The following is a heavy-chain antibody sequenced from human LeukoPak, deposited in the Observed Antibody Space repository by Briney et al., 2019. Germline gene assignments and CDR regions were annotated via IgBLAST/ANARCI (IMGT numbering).Heavy chain of an antibody. CDR1: GGSISSGSYY. V-gene: IGHV4-61*02. Sequence: TLSLTCTVSGGSISSGSYYWSWIRQPAGKGLEWIGRIYTSGSTNYNPSLKSRVTMSVDTSKNQFSLKLSSVTAADTAVYYCARDKWELLPTEVYYYMDVWGKGTTVTISS. D-gene: IGHD1-26*01. CDR3: ARDKWELLPTEVYYYMDV. CDR2: IYTSGST. J-gene: IGHJ6*03.